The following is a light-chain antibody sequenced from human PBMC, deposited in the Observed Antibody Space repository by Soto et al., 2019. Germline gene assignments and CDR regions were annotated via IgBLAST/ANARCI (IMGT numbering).Light chain of an antibody. V-gene: IGKV1-5*03. CDR3: QQYNSFPLT. Sequence: DIQMTQSPSTLSASVGDRDTITCRASQFMSVWLAWYQQKPGTAPKLLIYKASSLESGVPTRFSGSGSGTEFTLTISSLQPDDSATYYCQQYNSFPLTFGPGTKVDIK. CDR2: KAS. CDR1: QFMSVW. J-gene: IGKJ3*01.